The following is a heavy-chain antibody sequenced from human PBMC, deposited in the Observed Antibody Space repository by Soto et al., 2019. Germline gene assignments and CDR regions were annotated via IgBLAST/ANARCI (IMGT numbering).Heavy chain of an antibody. Sequence: GGSLRLSCATSGFTFHNYIMHWVRQAPGKGLDWVAAISFDGTITYYSDSVRGRVTISRDNSKNTVSLHLTGLTPEDTAVFYCVRGGWGQFKRWLPSTYNCFVPWGQGTQVTVSS. CDR1: GFTFHNYI. CDR3: VRGGWGQFKRWLPSTYNCFVP. CDR2: ISFDGTIT. J-gene: IGHJ5*02. V-gene: IGHV3-30-3*01. D-gene: IGHD5-18*01.